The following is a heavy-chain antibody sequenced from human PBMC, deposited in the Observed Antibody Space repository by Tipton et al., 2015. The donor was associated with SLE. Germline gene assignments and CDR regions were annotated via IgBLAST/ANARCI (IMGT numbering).Heavy chain of an antibody. CDR3: ARVPCTYGHYDY. Sequence: TLSLTCTVSGGSISSHYWSRIRQPPGKGLEWIGYIYYSGSTNYNPSLKSRVTMSVDSSKNQFSLKLRSVTAADTAVYYCARVPCTYGHYDYWGQGTLVTVSS. V-gene: IGHV4-59*11. J-gene: IGHJ4*02. D-gene: IGHD3-10*01. CDR1: GGSISSHY. CDR2: IYYSGST.